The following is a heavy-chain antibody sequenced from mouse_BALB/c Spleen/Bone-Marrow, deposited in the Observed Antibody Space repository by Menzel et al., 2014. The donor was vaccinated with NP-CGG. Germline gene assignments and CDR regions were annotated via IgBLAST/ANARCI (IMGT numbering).Heavy chain of an antibody. J-gene: IGHJ1*01. CDR1: GFTFSSFG. V-gene: IGHV5-17*02. CDR3: ARYYGNYSGYFDV. CDR2: ISSGSSTI. Sequence: EVKLMESGGGLVQPGGSRKLSCAASGFTFSSFGMHWVRQAPGKGLEWVAYISSGSSTIYYADTVKGRFTISRDNPKNTLFLQMTSLRSEDTAMYYCARYYGNYSGYFDVWGAGTTVTVSA. D-gene: IGHD2-1*01.